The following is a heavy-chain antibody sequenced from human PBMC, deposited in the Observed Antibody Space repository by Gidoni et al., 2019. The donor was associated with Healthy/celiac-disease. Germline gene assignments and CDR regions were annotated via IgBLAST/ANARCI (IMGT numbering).Heavy chain of an antibody. D-gene: IGHD6-19*01. J-gene: IGHJ6*02. CDR2: IYSSGRT. V-gene: IGHV4-61*02. Sequence: QVQLQESGPGLVRPSETLSLACTVSGDSVTSSNYYWSWIRQPAGTGLEWIGNIYSSGRTTYNPSLGSRVTVSVDTSRNQFSLRLTSVTAADTALYYCAKVAVAGNRIDVWGQGTTVTVSS. CDR3: AKVAVAGNRIDV. CDR1: GDSVTSSNYY.